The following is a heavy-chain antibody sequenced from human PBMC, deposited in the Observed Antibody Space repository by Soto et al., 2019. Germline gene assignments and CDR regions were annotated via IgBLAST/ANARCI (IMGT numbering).Heavy chain of an antibody. Sequence: QVPLQESGPGLVKPSQTLSLTCTVSGGSISSGDYYWSWIRQPPGKGLEWIGYIYYSGSTYYNPSLKSRVTISVDTSKNQFSLKLSSVTAADTAVYYCARGGLHRRDDSSGYPNNHDAFDIWGQGTMVTVSS. D-gene: IGHD3-22*01. V-gene: IGHV4-30-4*01. CDR2: IYYSGST. CDR3: ARGGLHRRDDSSGYPNNHDAFDI. J-gene: IGHJ3*02. CDR1: GGSISSGDYY.